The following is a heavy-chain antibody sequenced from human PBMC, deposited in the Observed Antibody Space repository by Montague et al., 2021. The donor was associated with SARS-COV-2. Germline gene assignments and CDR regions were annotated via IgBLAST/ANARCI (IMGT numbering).Heavy chain of an antibody. Sequence: SLRLSCPASGFTFSSYSMSWVRQTPGKGLEWVSVISGSGGSTYYADSVKGRFTISRDNSKNTLYLQMNSLRAEDTAVYYCAKMAYSDWVIGFYGMDVWGQGTTVTASS. D-gene: IGHD3-9*01. J-gene: IGHJ6*02. CDR3: AKMAYSDWVIGFYGMDV. V-gene: IGHV3-23*01. CDR1: GFTFSSYS. CDR2: ISGSGGST.